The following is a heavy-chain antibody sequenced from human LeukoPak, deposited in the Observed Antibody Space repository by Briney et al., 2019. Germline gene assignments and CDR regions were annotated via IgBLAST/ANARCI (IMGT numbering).Heavy chain of an antibody. D-gene: IGHD4-17*01. CDR2: IYHSGSN. Sequence: SETLSLTCAVSGYSISSGYYWGWIRQPPGKGLEWIGSIYHSGSNYYNPSLKSRVTISVDTSKNQLSLKLSSVTAADTAVYYCARKSYGHNEDYWGQGTLVTVSS. CDR1: GYSISSGYY. CDR3: ARKSYGHNEDY. J-gene: IGHJ4*02. V-gene: IGHV4-38-2*01.